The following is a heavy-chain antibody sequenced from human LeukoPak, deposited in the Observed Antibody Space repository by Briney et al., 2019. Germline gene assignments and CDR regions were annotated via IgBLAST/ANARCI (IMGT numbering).Heavy chain of an antibody. CDR2: IYSGGST. CDR3: ATHSGSYLGDAFDI. CDR1: GFTVSSNY. D-gene: IGHD1-26*01. V-gene: IGHV3-53*01. J-gene: IGHJ3*02. Sequence: GGSLRLSCAASGFTVSSNYMSWVRQAPGQGLEWVSVIYSGGSTYYSDSVKARFTISRDNSKNTLYLQMNSLRAEDTAVYYCATHSGSYLGDAFDIWGQGTMVTVSS.